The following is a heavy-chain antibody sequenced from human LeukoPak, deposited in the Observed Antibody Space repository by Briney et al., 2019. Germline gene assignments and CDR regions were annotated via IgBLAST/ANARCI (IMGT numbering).Heavy chain of an antibody. CDR3: ARLRRNSDRSGFFYYYDH. Sequence: GGSLRPSCAASGFTFSDYSMNWARQAPGKGLEWVASVNTVSSYIYYADSMRGRFTISRDNAKNSLFLQMNSLRAEDTAVYYCARLRRNSDRSGFFYYYDHWGQGTLVTVSS. D-gene: IGHD3-22*01. CDR1: GFTFSDYS. J-gene: IGHJ4*02. V-gene: IGHV3-21*01. CDR2: VNTVSSYI.